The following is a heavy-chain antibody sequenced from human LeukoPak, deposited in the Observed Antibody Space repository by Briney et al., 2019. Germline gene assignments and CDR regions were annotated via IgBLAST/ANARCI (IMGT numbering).Heavy chain of an antibody. CDR3: ARVVGYSYGYFDY. D-gene: IGHD5-18*01. CDR2: IIPILGIA. Sequence: SVKVSCKASGGTFSSYAISWVRQAPGQGLEWMGRIIPILGIANYALKFQGRVTITADKSTSTAYMELSSLRSEDTAVYYCARVVGYSYGYFDYWGQGTLVTVSS. CDR1: GGTFSSYA. J-gene: IGHJ4*02. V-gene: IGHV1-69*04.